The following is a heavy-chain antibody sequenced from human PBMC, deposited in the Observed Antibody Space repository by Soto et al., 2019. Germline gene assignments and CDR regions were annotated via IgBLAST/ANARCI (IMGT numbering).Heavy chain of an antibody. CDR2: MNPNSGNT. V-gene: IGHV1-8*01. CDR3: ARDDDNYDFWSGYWNNYYYYYMDL. Sequence: QVQLVQSGAEVKKPGASVKVSCKASGYTFTSYDSNWVRQATGQGLEWMGWMNPNSGNTGYAQKCQGRVTMTRNTSICTAYMELSSRRSEDTAVYYCARDDDNYDFWSGYWNNYYYYYMDLWGKGTTVSVSS. CDR1: GYTFTSYD. J-gene: IGHJ6*03. D-gene: IGHD3-3*01.